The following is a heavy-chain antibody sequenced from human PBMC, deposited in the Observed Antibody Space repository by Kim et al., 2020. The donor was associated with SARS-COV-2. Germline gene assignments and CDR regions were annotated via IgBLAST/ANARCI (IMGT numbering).Heavy chain of an antibody. D-gene: IGHD6-13*01. V-gene: IGHV4-59*08. Sequence: NRSLKSRVTISVATSKNQCSLKRSSVTAADTAVYYCARLVYSSSWYGLDYWGQGTLVTVSS. J-gene: IGHJ4*02. CDR3: ARLVYSSSWYGLDY.